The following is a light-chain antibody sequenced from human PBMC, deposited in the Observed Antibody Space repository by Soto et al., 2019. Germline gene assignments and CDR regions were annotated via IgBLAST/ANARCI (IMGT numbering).Light chain of an antibody. J-gene: IGKJ2*01. CDR2: WAS. V-gene: IGKV4-1*01. CDR1: PSVLSSSNSKNY. CDR3: QQYYSPPYT. Sequence: DFVMPQTPYSLAVSLGERATINCKSSPSVLSSSNSKNYLAWYKQKPGQPPRLLIYWASTRNSGVPDRFTGSGSGTDFNLTISSLQTEDVAVYYCQQYYSPPYTFGQGTKLEIK.